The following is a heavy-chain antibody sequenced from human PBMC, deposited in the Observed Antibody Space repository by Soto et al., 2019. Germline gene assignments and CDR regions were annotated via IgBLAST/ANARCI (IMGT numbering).Heavy chain of an antibody. V-gene: IGHV1-69*13. CDR3: ARDLSWYSSSWYDY. CDR2: IIPFFGTA. Sequence: SVKVSCKASGGTFSTFGISWVRQAPGQGLEWMGGIIPFFGTARYSQKFEDRITITADESTNTVYMDLRSLTSEDTAIYYCARDLSWYSSSWYDYWGQGTLVTVSS. D-gene: IGHD6-13*01. CDR1: GGTFSTFG. J-gene: IGHJ4*02.